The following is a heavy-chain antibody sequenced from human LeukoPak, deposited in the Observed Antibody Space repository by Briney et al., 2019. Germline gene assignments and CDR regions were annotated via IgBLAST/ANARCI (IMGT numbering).Heavy chain of an antibody. D-gene: IGHD3-9*01. CDR3: AEAVLRYFDWLLYFDY. J-gene: IGHJ4*02. CDR2: ISGSGGST. CDR1: GFTFSSYA. V-gene: IGHV3-23*01. Sequence: GGSLRLSCAASGFTFSSYAMSWVRQAPGKGLEWVSAISGSGGSTYYADSVKGRFTISRDNSKNTLYLQMNSLRAEDTAVYYCAEAVLRYFDWLLYFDYWGQGTLVTVSS.